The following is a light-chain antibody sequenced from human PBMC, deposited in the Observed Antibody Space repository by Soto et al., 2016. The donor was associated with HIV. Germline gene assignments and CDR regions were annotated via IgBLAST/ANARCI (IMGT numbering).Light chain of an antibody. CDR3: QVWDSSTNHVV. V-gene: IGLV3-21*03. Sequence: SYELTQSPSVSVASGKTARIACGGNNIGSKSVHWYQQKPGQAPVLVVYDDSDRPSGIPERFSGSNSGNSATLTISRVEAGDEADYFCQVWDSSTNHVVFGGGTKLTVL. J-gene: IGLJ2*01. CDR2: DDS. CDR1: NIGSKS.